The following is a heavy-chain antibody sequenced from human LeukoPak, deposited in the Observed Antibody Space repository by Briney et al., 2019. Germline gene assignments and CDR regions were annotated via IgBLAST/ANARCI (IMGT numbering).Heavy chain of an antibody. CDR3: AKGHQVTTFYDAFDI. CDR1: GFTFSSYG. Sequence: PGRSLRLSCAASGFTFSSYGMHWVRQAPGKGLEWVAVIWYDGSNKYYADSVKGRFTISRDNSKNTLYLQMNSLRAEDTALYYCAKGHQVTTFYDAFDIWGQGTMVTVSS. D-gene: IGHD1-14*01. V-gene: IGHV3-33*06. J-gene: IGHJ3*02. CDR2: IWYDGSNK.